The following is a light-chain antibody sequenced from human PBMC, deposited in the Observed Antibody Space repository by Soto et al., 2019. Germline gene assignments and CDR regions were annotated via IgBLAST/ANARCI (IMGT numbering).Light chain of an antibody. CDR3: QQDYNLPET. V-gene: IGKV3D-7*01. CDR1: QSVSSSY. CDR2: GAS. Sequence: PGERVTLSCRASQSVSSSYLTWYQQKPGQAPRLLIYGASTRATSIPARFSGSGSGTDFTLTISSLQPEDFAVYYCQQDYNLPETFGQGTTVEIK. J-gene: IGKJ1*01.